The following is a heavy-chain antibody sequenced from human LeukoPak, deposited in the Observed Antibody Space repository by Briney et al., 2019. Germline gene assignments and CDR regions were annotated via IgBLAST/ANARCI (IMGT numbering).Heavy chain of an antibody. CDR3: ARREDFWYFDL. J-gene: IGHJ2*01. CDR1: GGSISTYY. CDR2: IYYTGST. Sequence: SETLSLTCTISGGSISTYYWSWIRQPPGKGLEWIGYIYYTGSTNCNPSLKSRVTFSVDTSKNHFSLKLISVTAADTAVYYCARREDFWYFDLWGRGTLVTVSS. V-gene: IGHV4-59*08.